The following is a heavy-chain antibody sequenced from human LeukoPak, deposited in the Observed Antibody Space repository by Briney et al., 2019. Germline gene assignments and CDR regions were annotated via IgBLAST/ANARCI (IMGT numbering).Heavy chain of an antibody. D-gene: IGHD5-18*01. CDR1: GYTFTSYG. CDR3: ARISGYSYGEPFDY. Sequence: GASVKVSCKASGYTFTSYGISWVRQAPGQGLEWMGGIIPIFGTANYAQKFQGRVTITTDESTSTVYMELSSLRSEDTAVYYCARISGYSYGEPFDYWGQGTLVTVSS. CDR2: IIPIFGTA. V-gene: IGHV1-69*05. J-gene: IGHJ4*02.